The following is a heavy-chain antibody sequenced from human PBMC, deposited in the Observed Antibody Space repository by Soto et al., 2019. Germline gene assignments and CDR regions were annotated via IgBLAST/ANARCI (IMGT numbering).Heavy chain of an antibody. CDR3: ARGVGGYCSSTSCYADRGDYMDV. CDR1: GGSISSYY. V-gene: IGHV4-59*01. D-gene: IGHD2-2*01. J-gene: IGHJ6*03. CDR2: IYYSGST. Sequence: QVQLQESGPGLVKPSETLSLTCTVSGGSISSYYWSWIRQPPGEGLEWIGYIYYSGSTNYNPSLKSRVTISVDKSKNQFSLKLSSVTAADTAVYYCARGVGGYCSSTSCYADRGDYMDVWGKGTAVTVSS.